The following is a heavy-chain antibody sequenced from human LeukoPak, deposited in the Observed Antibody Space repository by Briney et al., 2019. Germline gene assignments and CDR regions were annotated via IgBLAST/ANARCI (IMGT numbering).Heavy chain of an antibody. CDR2: INPSGGAT. V-gene: IGHV1-46*01. CDR1: GYTFSSYF. CDR3: ARVARRAFDI. J-gene: IGHJ3*02. Sequence: ASVKVSCKASGYTFSSYFMHWVRQTPGQGLEWMGIINPSGGATIYAQKFEGRVTMTRDMSTSTVYMEVSSLRSEDAAVYYCARVARRAFDIWGQGTMVAVSS.